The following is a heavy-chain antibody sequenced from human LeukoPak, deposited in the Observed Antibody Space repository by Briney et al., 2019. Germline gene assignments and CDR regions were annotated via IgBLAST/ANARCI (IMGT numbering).Heavy chain of an antibody. J-gene: IGHJ6*03. CDR3: ARQNYYYYYMDV. V-gene: IGHV4-38-2*02. CDR2: IYHSGST. CDR1: GGSISSYY. Sequence: SETLSLTCTVSGGSISSYYWGWIRQPPGKGLEWIGSIYHSGSTFYNPSLESRVTISVDTSNNQFSLKLSSVTAADTAVFYCARQNYYYYYMDVWGKGTTVTVSS.